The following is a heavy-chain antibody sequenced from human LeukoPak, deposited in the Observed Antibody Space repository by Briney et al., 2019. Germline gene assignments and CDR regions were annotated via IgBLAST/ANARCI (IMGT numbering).Heavy chain of an antibody. CDR2: IKEDGSEQ. V-gene: IGHV3-7*04. CDR3: ARAYSYDTSPFYCLDY. D-gene: IGHD3-22*01. CDR1: GLIFSNYW. J-gene: IGHJ4*02. Sequence: GGSLRLSCAASGLIFSNYWMSWLRPAPGEGLEWVANIKEDGSEQHHVDHVQGRLTISRDNAMNSLYLQMASLRAEDTAVYSCARAYSYDTSPFYCLDYWGQGTLVSVSS.